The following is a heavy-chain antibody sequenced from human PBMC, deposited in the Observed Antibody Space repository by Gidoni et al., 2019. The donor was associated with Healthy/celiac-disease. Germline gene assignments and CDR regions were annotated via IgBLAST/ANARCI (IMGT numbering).Heavy chain of an antibody. V-gene: IGHV1-69*02. J-gene: IGHJ4*02. D-gene: IGHD3-10*01. CDR2: IIPILGIA. CDR3: ARARYYYGSGSYHGTFDY. CDR1: GGTFSSYT. Sequence: QVQLVQSGAEVKKPGSSVKVSCKASGGTFSSYTISWVRQAPGQGLEWMGRIIPILGIANYAQKFQGRVTITADKSTSTAYMELSSLRSEDTAVYYCARARYYYGSGSYHGTFDYWGQGTLVTVSS.